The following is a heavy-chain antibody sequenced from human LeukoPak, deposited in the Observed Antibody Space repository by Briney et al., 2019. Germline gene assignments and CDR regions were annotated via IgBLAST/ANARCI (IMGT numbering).Heavy chain of an antibody. CDR1: GDSISHHNYY. Sequence: SETLSLTCAVSGDSISHHNYYWDWIRQPPGKGLEWIGTVYYTGNTYYNPSLKSRVAISVDTSKNQFSLQLTSMTAADTAVYYCARLRAMAGHRGGFDFWGRGTMVTVSS. D-gene: IGHD6-19*01. CDR3: ARLRAMAGHRGGFDF. J-gene: IGHJ3*01. V-gene: IGHV4-39*01. CDR2: VYYTGNT.